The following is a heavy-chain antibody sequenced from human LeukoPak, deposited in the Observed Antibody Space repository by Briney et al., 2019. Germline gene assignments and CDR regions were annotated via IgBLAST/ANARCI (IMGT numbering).Heavy chain of an antibody. CDR2: IKQDGTEK. V-gene: IGHV3-7*01. CDR1: GFSFTTYW. CDR3: ARLAKYFYGSETYYFFEH. J-gene: IGHJ4*02. D-gene: IGHD3-10*01. Sequence: GGSLRLSCAASGFSFTTYWMSWVRQAPGKGLEWVANIKQDGTEKYYVDSVKGRFTISRDNAKNSLYLQVSSLRVEDTAVYYCARLAKYFYGSETYYFFEHWGQGTPVTASS.